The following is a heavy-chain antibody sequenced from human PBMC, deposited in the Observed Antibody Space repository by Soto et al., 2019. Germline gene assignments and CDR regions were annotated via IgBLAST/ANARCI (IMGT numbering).Heavy chain of an antibody. V-gene: IGHV3-30*18. J-gene: IGHJ6*02. CDR1: GLTFHRHG. CDR3: AQDRSGSYPFYYGMDV. D-gene: IGHD1-26*01. CDR2: ISFDGLKK. Sequence: GGSLRLSCAAYGLTFHRHGMHWVRQAPGKGLEWVAVISFDGLKKYYADSVKGRFTISRDNSNTTLFLQMNTLRPEDTAVYYCAQDRSGSYPFYYGMDVWGQGTTVTVSS.